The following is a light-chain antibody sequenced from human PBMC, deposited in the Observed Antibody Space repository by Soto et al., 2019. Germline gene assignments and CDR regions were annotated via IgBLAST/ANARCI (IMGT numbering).Light chain of an antibody. V-gene: IGLV2-14*01. CDR3: SSYTSSSTPFV. CDR2: DVS. J-gene: IGLJ1*01. Sequence: QSLLTQPSSLSASPGQSITISSTGTSSDVGGYNYVSWYQQHPGKAPKLMIYDVSNRPSGVSNRFSGSKSGNTASLTISGLQAEDEADYYCSSYTSSSTPFVFGTGTKVTVL. CDR1: SSDVGGYNY.